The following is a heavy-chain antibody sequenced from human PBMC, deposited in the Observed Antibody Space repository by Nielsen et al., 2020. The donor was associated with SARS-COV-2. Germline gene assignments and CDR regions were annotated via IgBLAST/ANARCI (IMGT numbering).Heavy chain of an antibody. V-gene: IGHV1-2*02. CDR2: INPNSGGT. D-gene: IGHD3-3*01. CDR3: ARARREITIFGVVVYGMDV. Sequence: ASVKVSCKASGYTFTSYGISWVRQAPGQGLEWMGWINPNSGGTNYAQKFQGRVTMTRDTSISTAYMELSRLRSDDTAVYYCARARREITIFGVVVYGMDVWGQGTTVTVSS. CDR1: GYTFTSYG. J-gene: IGHJ6*02.